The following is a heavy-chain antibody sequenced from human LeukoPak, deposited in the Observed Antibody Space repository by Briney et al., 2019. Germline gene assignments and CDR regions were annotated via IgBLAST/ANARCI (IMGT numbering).Heavy chain of an antibody. Sequence: GGSLRLSCAASGFTFSSYAMSWVRQAPGKGLEWVSVIYSTDKTNYADSVQGRFTISRDPSKNTVYLQMNSLRGEDTAVYYCAREIGYYFDNHSSRLRGRFDVWGTGTTVIVSS. D-gene: IGHD3-22*01. CDR3: AREIGYYFDNHSSRLRGRFDV. CDR2: IYSTDKT. CDR1: GFTFSSYA. V-gene: IGHV3-23*05. J-gene: IGHJ6*04.